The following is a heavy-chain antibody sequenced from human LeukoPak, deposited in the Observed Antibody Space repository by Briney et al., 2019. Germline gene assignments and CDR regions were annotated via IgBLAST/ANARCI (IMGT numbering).Heavy chain of an antibody. D-gene: IGHD3-22*01. CDR1: GFTFSDYY. CDR2: ISSSGSTI. CDR3: ARDRRYYDSSGYSYYYYGMDV. J-gene: IGHJ6*02. V-gene: IGHV3-11*01. Sequence: GGSLRLSCAASGFTFSDYYMSWIRQAPGKGLEWVSYISSSGSTIYHADSVEGRFTISRDNAKNSLYLQMNSLRAEDTAVYYCARDRRYYDSSGYSYYYYGMDVWGQGTTVTVSS.